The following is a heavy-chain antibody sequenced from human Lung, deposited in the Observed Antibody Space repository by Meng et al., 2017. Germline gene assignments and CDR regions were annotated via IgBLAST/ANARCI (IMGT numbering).Heavy chain of an antibody. CDR3: ARDEDISAAGQLFCDY. CDR1: GYTFTSD. Sequence: QVQLVQAGAEVKKPGDSVKVSCKASGYTFTSDINWVRQATGQGREWMGHIDPKSGDTPYSPTFHGRVPMTGDTSIGTAYMELTGLRSADTALYYCARDEDISAAGQLFCDYWGQGTLVTVSS. CDR2: IDPKSGDT. D-gene: IGHD6-13*01. V-gene: IGHV1-2*06. J-gene: IGHJ4*02.